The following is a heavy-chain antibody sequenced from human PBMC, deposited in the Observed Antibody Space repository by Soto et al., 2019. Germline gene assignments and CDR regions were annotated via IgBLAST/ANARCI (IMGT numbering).Heavy chain of an antibody. Sequence: QVQLVESGGGVVQPGRSLRLSCAASGFTFSSYGMHWVRQAPGKGPEWVAVISYDGSNKYYADSVKGRFTISRDNSKNTLYLQMNSLRAEDTAVYYCAKGHGYGDYGSLFDYWGQGTLVTVSS. CDR2: ISYDGSNK. CDR1: GFTFSSYG. CDR3: AKGHGYGDYGSLFDY. D-gene: IGHD4-17*01. V-gene: IGHV3-30*18. J-gene: IGHJ4*02.